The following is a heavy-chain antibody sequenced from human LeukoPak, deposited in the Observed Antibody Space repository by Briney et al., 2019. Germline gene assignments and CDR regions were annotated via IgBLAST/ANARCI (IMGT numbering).Heavy chain of an antibody. CDR3: ARDRGRTAGTPHFDY. CDR1: GFTFSIFG. CDR2: IWFDGSNK. J-gene: IGHJ4*02. V-gene: IGHV3-33*01. Sequence: GGSLRLSCAASGFTFSIFGMHWVRQAPGKGLEWVAVIWFDGSNKNYADSVKGRFTISRDNSQNTLYLQMNSLRADDTAMYYCARDRGRTAGTPHFDYWGQGTLVTVSS. D-gene: IGHD6-13*01.